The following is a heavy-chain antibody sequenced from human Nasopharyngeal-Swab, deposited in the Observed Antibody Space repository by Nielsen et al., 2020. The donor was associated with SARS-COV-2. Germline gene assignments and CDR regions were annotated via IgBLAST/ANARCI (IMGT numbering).Heavy chain of an antibody. CDR3: ARSQGERRAGAFDI. J-gene: IGHJ3*02. CDR1: GFIFSSYS. D-gene: IGHD1-1*01. CDR2: ISSSSSYI. V-gene: IGHV3-21*01. Sequence: GESLKTSCAASGFIFSSYSMNWVRQAPGKGLEWVSSISSSSSYIYYADSVKGRFTISRDNAKNSLYLQMNSLRAEDTAVYYCARSQGERRAGAFDIWGQGTMVTVSS.